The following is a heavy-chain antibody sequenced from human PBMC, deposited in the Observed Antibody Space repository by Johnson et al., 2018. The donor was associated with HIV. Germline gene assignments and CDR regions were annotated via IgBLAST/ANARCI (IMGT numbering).Heavy chain of an antibody. CDR2: LSRSGGGT. J-gene: IGHJ3*02. CDR3: AKEDGVVAAMNAFDI. D-gene: IGHD2-15*01. V-gene: IGHV3-23*04. Sequence: VQLVESGGGLVQPGGSLRLSCAASGLTFSSFAMNWVRQAPGTGLAWVSALSRSGGGTYYADSVKGRFPISRDNSKNTLYLQMNSLRAEDTALYYCAKEDGVVAAMNAFDIWGPGTMVTVSS. CDR1: GLTFSSFA.